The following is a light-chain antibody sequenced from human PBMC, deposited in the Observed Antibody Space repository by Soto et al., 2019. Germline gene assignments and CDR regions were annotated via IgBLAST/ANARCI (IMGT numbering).Light chain of an antibody. CDR1: SSDVGRYTY. Sequence: QSALTQPPSVSGSPGQSITISCAGTSSDVGRYTYVSWYQQHPGKAPKLIIYDVYNRPSGVSNRFSGSKSGNTASLTISGLQAEDEADYYCTSYTSTSTPYVFGGGTKVTVL. V-gene: IGLV2-14*01. CDR3: TSYTSTSTPYV. J-gene: IGLJ1*01. CDR2: DVY.